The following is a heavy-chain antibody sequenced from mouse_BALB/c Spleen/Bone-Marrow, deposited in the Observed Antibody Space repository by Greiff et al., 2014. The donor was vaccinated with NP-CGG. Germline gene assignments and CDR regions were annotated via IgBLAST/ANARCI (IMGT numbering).Heavy chain of an antibody. D-gene: IGHD1-1*01. V-gene: IGHV5-4*02. J-gene: IGHJ3*01. CDR2: ISDGGSYT. CDR1: GFTFSNYY. Sequence: EVKLVESGGGLVKPGGSLKLSCAASGFTFSNYYMYWVRQTPEKRLEWVATISDGGSYTYYPDSVKGRFTISRDNANNNVYLQMSSLKSEDTDMYYCARDYYGSSYIGYWGQGTLVTVST. CDR3: ARDYYGSSYIGY.